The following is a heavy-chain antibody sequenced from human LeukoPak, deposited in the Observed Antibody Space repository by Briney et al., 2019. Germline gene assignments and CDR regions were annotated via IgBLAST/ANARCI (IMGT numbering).Heavy chain of an antibody. CDR2: MNPNSGNT. V-gene: IGHV1-8*01. D-gene: IGHD5-18*01. CDR3: ARRNTPVVAGLDS. J-gene: IGHJ4*02. CDR1: GYTFTSYD. Sequence: ASVKVSCKASGYTFTSYDINWVRQATGQGLEWMGWMNPNSGNTGYAQKFQGRVTMTRNTSISTAYMELSCLRSEDTAVYYCARRNTPVVAGLDSWGQGTLVTVSS.